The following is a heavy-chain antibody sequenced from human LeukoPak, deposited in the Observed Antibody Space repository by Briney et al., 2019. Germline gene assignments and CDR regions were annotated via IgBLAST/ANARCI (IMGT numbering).Heavy chain of an antibody. CDR1: GFTFSGSA. D-gene: IGHD6-19*01. CDR3: TRHSHGWYYYYYMDV. J-gene: IGHJ6*03. CDR2: IRSKANSYAT. V-gene: IGHV3-73*01. Sequence: PGGSLKLSCAASGFTFSGSAMHWVRQASGKGLEWVGRIRSKANSYATAYAASVKGRFTISRDDSKNTAYLQMNSLKTEDTAVYYCTRHSHGWYYYYYMDVWGKGTTVTVSS.